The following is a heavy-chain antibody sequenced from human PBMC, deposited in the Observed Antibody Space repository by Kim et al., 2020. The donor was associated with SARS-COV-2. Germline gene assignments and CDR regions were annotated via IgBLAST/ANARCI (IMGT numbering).Heavy chain of an antibody. V-gene: IGHV3-74*01. J-gene: IGHJ6*02. CDR3: ARGDYYDILTGYLYYYYYGMDV. D-gene: IGHD3-9*01. CDR2: INSDGSST. CDR1: GFTFSSYW. Sequence: GGSLRLSCAASGFTFSSYWMHWVRQAPGKGLVWVSRINSDGSSTSYADSVKGRFTISRDNAKNTLYLQMNSLRAEDTAVYYCARGDYYDILTGYLYYYYYGMDVWGQGTTVTVSS.